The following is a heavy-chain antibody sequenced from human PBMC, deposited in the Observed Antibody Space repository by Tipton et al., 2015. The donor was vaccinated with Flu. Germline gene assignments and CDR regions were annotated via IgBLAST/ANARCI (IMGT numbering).Heavy chain of an antibody. J-gene: IGHJ5*01. D-gene: IGHD4-11*01. Sequence: TLSLTCAVSGYSIRSSNYYWGWIRQPPGKGLEWIGNIFHSGNSYHNPSLKSRVTMSVETSTNQFSLKLSSVTAADTAVYYCARRDYSNYVSEPKNWFDSWGQGALVIVSS. CDR1: GYSIRSSNYY. CDR2: IFHSGNS. CDR3: ARRDYSNYVSEPKNWFDS. V-gene: IGHV4-38-2*01.